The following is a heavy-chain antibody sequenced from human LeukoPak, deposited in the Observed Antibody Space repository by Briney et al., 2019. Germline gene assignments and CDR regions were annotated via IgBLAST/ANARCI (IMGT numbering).Heavy chain of an antibody. V-gene: IGHV4-39*07. Sequence: SETLSLTCAVSGGSISSNSYYWGWIRQPPGKGLEWIGSIYYSGSTYYNPSLKSRVTISVDTSKNQFSLKLSSVTAADTAVYYCATEGSGYSSGPPDAFDIWGQGTMVTVSS. CDR3: ATEGSGYSSGPPDAFDI. D-gene: IGHD6-19*01. J-gene: IGHJ3*02. CDR1: GGSISSNSYY. CDR2: IYYSGST.